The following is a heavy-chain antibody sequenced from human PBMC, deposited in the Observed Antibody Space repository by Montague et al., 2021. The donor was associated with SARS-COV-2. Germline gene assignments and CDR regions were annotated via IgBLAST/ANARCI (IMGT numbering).Heavy chain of an antibody. CDR2: IYWNDDK. V-gene: IGHV2-5*01. CDR1: GFSLNSRGVG. CDR3: AYKDSGWPIEFGY. Sequence: PALVKPTQTLTLTCNFSGFSLNSRGVGVGWIRQPPGKALECLALIYWNDDKRYSPSLRTRLTVTKDTSKNQVVLTMTNMDPVDTTTYYCAYKDSGWPIEFGYWGQGALVTVSS. D-gene: IGHD6-19*01. J-gene: IGHJ4*02.